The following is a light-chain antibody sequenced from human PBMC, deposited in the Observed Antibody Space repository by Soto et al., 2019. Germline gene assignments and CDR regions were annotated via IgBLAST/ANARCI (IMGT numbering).Light chain of an antibody. J-gene: IGKJ5*01. CDR1: QGISSA. CDR3: QQFNNYPST. V-gene: IGKV1D-13*01. CDR2: DAS. Sequence: AIQLTQSPSSLSASVGDRVTITCRASQGISSALAWYQQKPGKAPKLLIYDASSLESGVPSRFSGSGSGTDFTLTISSLQPEDFATYCCQQFNNYPSTFGQGTRLEIK.